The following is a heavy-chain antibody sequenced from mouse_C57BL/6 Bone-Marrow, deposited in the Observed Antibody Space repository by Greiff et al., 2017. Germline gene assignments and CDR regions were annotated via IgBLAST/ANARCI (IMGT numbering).Heavy chain of an antibody. CDR2: ILPGSGST. V-gene: IGHV1-9*01. D-gene: IGHD2-3*01. Sequence: VQRVESGAELMKPGASVKLSCKATGYTFTGYWIEWVKQRPGHGLEWIGEILPGSGSTNYNVKFKGKATFTADTSSNTAYMQLSSLTTEDSAIYYCARGRWSFAYWGQGTLVTVSA. J-gene: IGHJ3*01. CDR1: GYTFTGYW. CDR3: ARGRWSFAY.